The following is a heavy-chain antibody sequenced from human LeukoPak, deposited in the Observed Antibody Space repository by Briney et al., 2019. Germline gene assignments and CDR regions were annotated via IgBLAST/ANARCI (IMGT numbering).Heavy chain of an antibody. J-gene: IGHJ3*02. CDR3: AKDRIAVARTDAFDI. CDR2: ISGSGGST. V-gene: IGHV3-23*01. CDR1: GFTFSSNA. Sequence: PGGSLRLSCVASGFTFSSNAMSWVRQAPGKGLEWVSAISGSGGSTYYADSVKGRFTISRDNSKNTLYLQMNSLRAEDTAVYYCAKDRIAVARTDAFDIWGQGTMVTVSS. D-gene: IGHD6-19*01.